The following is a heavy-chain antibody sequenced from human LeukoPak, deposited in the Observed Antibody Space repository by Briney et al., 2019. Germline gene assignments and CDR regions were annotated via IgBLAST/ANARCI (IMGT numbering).Heavy chain of an antibody. CDR2: ISYDGNNK. CDR3: VRTWGSGYSAPPGD. CDR1: GFTFSSYA. J-gene: IGHJ4*02. D-gene: IGHD6-13*01. V-gene: IGHV3-30-3*01. Sequence: GRSLRLSCAASGFTFSSYAMQWVRQAPGKGLEWVALISYDGNNKYYADSVKGRFTISRDNSKNTLYLQMNSLGAEDTAVYYCVRTWGSGYSAPPGDWGQGSLVTVSS.